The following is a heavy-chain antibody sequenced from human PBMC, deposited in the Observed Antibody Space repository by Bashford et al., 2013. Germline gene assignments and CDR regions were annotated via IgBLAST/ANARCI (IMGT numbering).Heavy chain of an antibody. CDR2: INPNSGDT. D-gene: IGHD1-1*01. Sequence: WVRQAPGQGLEWMGWINPNSGDTNYAQKFQGRVTMTRDTSISTAYMELNRLRSDDTAVYYCARIWRSVYFDYWGQGTLVTVSS. J-gene: IGHJ4*02. CDR3: ARIWRSVYFDY. V-gene: IGHV1-2*02.